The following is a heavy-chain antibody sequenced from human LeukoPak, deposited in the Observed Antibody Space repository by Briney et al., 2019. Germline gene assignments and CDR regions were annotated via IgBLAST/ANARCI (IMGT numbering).Heavy chain of an antibody. CDR1: GGSISSGGYY. CDR2: IYYSGST. V-gene: IGHV4-31*03. Sequence: QTLSLTCTXSGGSISSGGYYWSWIRQHPGKGLEWIGYIYYSGSTNYNPSLKSRVTISVDTSKNQFSLKLSSVTAADTAVYYCARGGITMVRGVIPYYYYYGMDVWGQGTTVTVSS. J-gene: IGHJ6*02. D-gene: IGHD3-10*01. CDR3: ARGGITMVRGVIPYYYYYGMDV.